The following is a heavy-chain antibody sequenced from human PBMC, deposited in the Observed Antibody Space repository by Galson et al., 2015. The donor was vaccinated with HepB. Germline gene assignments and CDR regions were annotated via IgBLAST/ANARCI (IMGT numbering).Heavy chain of an antibody. CDR2: INPNSGST. V-gene: IGHV1-46*01. D-gene: IGHD2-2*01. J-gene: IGHJ6*02. CDR3: ARGVVPAAYYGMDV. Sequence: SVKVSCKASGYTFTNYYMHWVRQAPGQGLEWMGIINPNSGSTSYAQKFQGRVTMTRDTSTSTLYMELSSLRSEDTAVYYCARGVVPAAYYGMDVWGQGTTVTVSS. CDR1: GYTFTNYY.